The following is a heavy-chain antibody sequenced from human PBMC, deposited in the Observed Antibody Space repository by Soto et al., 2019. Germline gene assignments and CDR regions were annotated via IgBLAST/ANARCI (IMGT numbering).Heavy chain of an antibody. CDR3: AKEGGLSGSYYISSSYYFDY. V-gene: IGHV3-30*18. Sequence: QVQLVESGGGVVQPGRSLRLSCVASGFTFSSYGMHWVRQAPGKGREWVAIITYDGSNTYYADAVKGRLTISRENSKNTMYLKMNSLRAEDTSVYYCAKEGGLSGSYYISSSYYFDYWGQGTLVTVSS. CDR1: GFTFSSYG. CDR2: ITYDGSNT. J-gene: IGHJ4*02. D-gene: IGHD1-26*01.